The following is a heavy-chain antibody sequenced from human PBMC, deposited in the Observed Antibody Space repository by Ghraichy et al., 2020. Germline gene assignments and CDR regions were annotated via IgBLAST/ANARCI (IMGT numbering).Heavy chain of an antibody. CDR3: AKDDDHTVDY. V-gene: IGHV1-18*04. CDR1: GFTFTNYG. CDR2: IGAYNGAT. D-gene: IGHD1-14*01. J-gene: IGHJ4*02. Sequence: ASLKVSCKASGFTFTNYGFVWVRQALGQGLEWMGWIGAYNGATNYAQKLQGRVTMTTDTSTSTAYMELRSLRSDDTAVYYCAKDDDHTVDYWGQGTLVTVSS.